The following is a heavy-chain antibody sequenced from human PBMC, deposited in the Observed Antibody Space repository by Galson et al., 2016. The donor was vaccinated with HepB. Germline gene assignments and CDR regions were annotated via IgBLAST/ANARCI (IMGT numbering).Heavy chain of an antibody. CDR1: GFTFNNCA. V-gene: IGHV3-23*01. CDR2: ISGSGKSP. Sequence: SLRLSCAASGFTFNNCAMAWVRQAPGKGLEWVAGISGSGKSPYYADSVEGRFVISRDNSKNTVFLQMDILRAEDTAIYYCARGPYAQLWSLYFEYWGQGSLVTVSS. D-gene: IGHD1-1*01. J-gene: IGHJ4*02. CDR3: ARGPYAQLWSLYFEY.